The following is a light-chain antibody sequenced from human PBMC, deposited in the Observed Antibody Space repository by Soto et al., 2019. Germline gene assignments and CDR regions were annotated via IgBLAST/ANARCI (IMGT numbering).Light chain of an antibody. J-gene: IGLJ2*01. CDR1: SSEVGGYNY. Sequence: QSALTQPASVSGSPGQGITISCSGTSSEVGGYNYVSWYQQHPGKAPKLMIYGVSNRPSGVSNRFSGSKSGNTASLTISGLQAEDEADYYCSSYTSSSTLMVFSGGTKLT. CDR2: GVS. V-gene: IGLV2-14*01. CDR3: SSYTSSSTLMV.